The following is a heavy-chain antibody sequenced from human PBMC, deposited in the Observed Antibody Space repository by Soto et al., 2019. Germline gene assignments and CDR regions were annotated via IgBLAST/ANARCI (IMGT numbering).Heavy chain of an antibody. CDR1: NGSMNNYY. Sequence: QVQLQESGPGLVKPSETLSLTCTVSNGSMNNYYWTWIRQPPGKGLEWIGYIYNSGTTNYNPSLKSRVTISVDTSKNHFSLKLASATAADTAVYFCARSQYSSDMDVWGTGTRVTVSS. D-gene: IGHD6-25*01. CDR2: IYNSGTT. J-gene: IGHJ6*03. V-gene: IGHV4-4*09. CDR3: ARSQYSSDMDV.